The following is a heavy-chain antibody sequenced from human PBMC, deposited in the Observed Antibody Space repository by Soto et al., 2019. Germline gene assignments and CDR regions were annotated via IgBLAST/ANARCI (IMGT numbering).Heavy chain of an antibody. CDR3: ARDHSGWGLTNGHFGVDV. V-gene: IGHV1-3*01. CDR2: INAGNGNT. J-gene: IGHJ6*02. D-gene: IGHD3-16*01. Sequence: QVRLVQSGTDVKKPGASVMVSCKASGYTFANYAIHWVRQAPGQDFEWMGWINAGNGNTRNSQKFQGRVTFTRDTSATTAHMEVGSLRFEDTAVYYCARDHSGWGLTNGHFGVDVWGQGTTVIVSS. CDR1: GYTFANYA.